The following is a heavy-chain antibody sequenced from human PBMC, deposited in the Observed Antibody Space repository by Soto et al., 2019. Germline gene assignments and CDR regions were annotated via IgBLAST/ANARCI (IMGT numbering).Heavy chain of an antibody. CDR2: ISSSSSYI. Sequence: EVQLVESGGGLVKPGGSLRLSCAASGFTFSSYSMNWVRQAPGKGLEWVSSISSSSSYIYYADSVKGRFTISRDNAKNSLYLKMNSLRAEDTALYYCARDIDYYDSSGYYRDYWGQGTLVTVSS. D-gene: IGHD3-22*01. V-gene: IGHV3-21*01. CDR1: GFTFSSYS. CDR3: ARDIDYYDSSGYYRDY. J-gene: IGHJ4*02.